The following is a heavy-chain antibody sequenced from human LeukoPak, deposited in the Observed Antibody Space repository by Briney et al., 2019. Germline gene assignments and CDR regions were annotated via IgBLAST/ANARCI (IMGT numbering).Heavy chain of an antibody. D-gene: IGHD3-3*01. J-gene: IGHJ4*02. Sequence: GGSLRLSCAASGFTVSSNYMSWVRQAPGKGLEWVSVIYSGGSTYYADSVKGRFTTSRDNSKNTLYLQMNSLRAEDTAVYYCAREVTIFGVVSHFDYWGQGTLVTVSS. CDR3: AREVTIFGVVSHFDY. CDR1: GFTVSSNY. CDR2: IYSGGST. V-gene: IGHV3-53*01.